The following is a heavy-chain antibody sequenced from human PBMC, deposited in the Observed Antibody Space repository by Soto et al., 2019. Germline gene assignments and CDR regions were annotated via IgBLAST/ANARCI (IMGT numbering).Heavy chain of an antibody. CDR3: ARGIAAAGSVYYYYGMDV. CDR1: GDSVSSNSAA. Sequence: SQTLSLTCAISGDSVSSNSAAWNWIRQSPSRGLEWLGRTYYRSKWYNDYAVSVKSRITINPDTSKNQFSLQLNSVTPEDTAVYYCARGIAAAGSVYYYYGMDVWGQGTTVTVSS. V-gene: IGHV6-1*01. CDR2: TYYRSKWYN. D-gene: IGHD6-13*01. J-gene: IGHJ6*02.